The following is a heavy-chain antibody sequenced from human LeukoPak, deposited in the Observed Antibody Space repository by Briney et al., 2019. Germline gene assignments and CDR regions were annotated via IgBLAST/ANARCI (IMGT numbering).Heavy chain of an antibody. Sequence: ASVKVSCKASGGTFSSYAISWVRQAPGQGLEWMGGIIPIFGTANYAQKFQGRVTITADESTGTAYMELSSLRSEDTAVYYCARDYGSGSSDAFDIWGQGTMVTVSS. J-gene: IGHJ3*02. CDR3: ARDYGSGSSDAFDI. V-gene: IGHV1-69*13. CDR1: GGTFSSYA. D-gene: IGHD3-10*01. CDR2: IIPIFGTA.